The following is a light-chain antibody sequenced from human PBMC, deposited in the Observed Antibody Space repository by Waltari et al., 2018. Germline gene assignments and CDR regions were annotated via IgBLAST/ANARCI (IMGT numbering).Light chain of an antibody. V-gene: IGLV2-14*01. J-gene: IGLJ3*02. CDR2: EVT. CDR1: GGYDF. CDR3: TSYTTSTTVL. Sequence: GGYDFVSWYQQYPGMAPKLMIYEVTNRPSGVSGRFSGSKSGTTASLTISGLQPEDEADYYCTSYTTSTTVLFGGGTKVTVL.